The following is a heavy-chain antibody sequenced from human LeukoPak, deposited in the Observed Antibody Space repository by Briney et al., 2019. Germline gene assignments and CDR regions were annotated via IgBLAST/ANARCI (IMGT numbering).Heavy chain of an antibody. J-gene: IGHJ1*01. Sequence: PGGSLRLSCAASGFTVSSNYMSWVRQAPGKGLELVSVIYSGGSTYYADSVKGRFTISRDNSKNTLYLQMNSLRAEDTAVYYCARDTDYGDYVLNFQHWGQGTLVTVSS. CDR1: GFTVSSNY. V-gene: IGHV3-53*01. D-gene: IGHD4-17*01. CDR3: ARDTDYGDYVLNFQH. CDR2: IYSGGST.